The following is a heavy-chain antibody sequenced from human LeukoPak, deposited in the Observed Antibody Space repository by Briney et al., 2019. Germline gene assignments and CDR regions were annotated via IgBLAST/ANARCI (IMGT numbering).Heavy chain of an antibody. D-gene: IGHD5-12*01. CDR3: AKDWRGGYDRHFSFDY. J-gene: IGHJ4*02. CDR2: ISGSGGST. Sequence: PGGSLRLSCAASGFDLSTYAMSWVRQAPGKGLEWVSAISGSGGSTYYADSVKGRFTISRDNSKNTLYLQMNSLRAEDTAVYYCAKDWRGGYDRHFSFDYWGQGTLVTVSS. CDR1: GFDLSTYA. V-gene: IGHV3-23*01.